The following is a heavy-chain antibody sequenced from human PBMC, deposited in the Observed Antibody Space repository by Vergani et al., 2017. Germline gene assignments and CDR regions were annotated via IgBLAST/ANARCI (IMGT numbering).Heavy chain of an antibody. CDR1: GGSISSSNW. CDR2: IYHSGST. CDR3: ARDLRDGSGDSGYDKSAYGY. J-gene: IGHJ4*02. V-gene: IGHV4-4*03. D-gene: IGHD5-12*01. Sequence: QVQLQESGPGLVKPPGTLSLTCAVSGGSISSSNWWSWVRQPPGKGLEWIGEIYHSGSTNYNPSLKSRVTISVDKSKNQCSLKLSYVTAADTAVYYCARDLRDGSGDSGYDKSAYGYGGQGTLVTVSS.